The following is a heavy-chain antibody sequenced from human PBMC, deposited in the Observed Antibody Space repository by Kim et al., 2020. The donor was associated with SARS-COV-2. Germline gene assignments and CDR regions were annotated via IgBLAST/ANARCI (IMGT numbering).Heavy chain of an antibody. CDR1: GFTVTSNY. CDR2: IYRDGTI. V-gene: IGHV3-53*01. J-gene: IGHJ4*02. D-gene: IGHD4-4*01. CDR3: ARGSHSDSASYYFDY. Sequence: GGSLRLSCAASGFTVTSNYMTWVRQAPGKGLEWVSVIYRDGTIFYADSVKGRFTISRDNPKNTLYLQMNSLRAEDTAVYFCARGSHSDSASYYFDYWGQGSLVTVSS.